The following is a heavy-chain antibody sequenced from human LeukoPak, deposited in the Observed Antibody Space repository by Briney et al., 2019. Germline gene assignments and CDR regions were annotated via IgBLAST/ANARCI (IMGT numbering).Heavy chain of an antibody. V-gene: IGHV3-43*01. CDR2: ITWDGATT. CDR1: GFSFNEYT. Sequence: GGSLRLSCVASGFSFNEYTMYWVCQGPGEGLGWVSLITWDGATTYYTYSVKGRFTISRDNRKNSLYLQMNNLSTEYTALYYCGKDLAGSYLLYYLGQGTQVTVCS. CDR3: GKDLAGSYLLYY. J-gene: IGHJ4*02. D-gene: IGHD3-10*01.